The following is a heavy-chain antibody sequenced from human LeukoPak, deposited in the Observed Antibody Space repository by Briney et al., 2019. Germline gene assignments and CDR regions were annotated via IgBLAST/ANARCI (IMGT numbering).Heavy chain of an antibody. CDR3: GKEFSSGWFF. D-gene: IGHD6-13*01. CDR2: IDSSGDYT. CDR1: GFTFSTHA. V-gene: IGHV3-23*01. Sequence: GGSLRLSCAASGFTFSTHAMTWVRQAPGKGLEWVSSIDSSGDYTFYADSVKGRFAISRDNSKDTLYLQLSGLRAEDTAIYYCGKEFSSGWFFWGQGTLVSVSS. J-gene: IGHJ4*02.